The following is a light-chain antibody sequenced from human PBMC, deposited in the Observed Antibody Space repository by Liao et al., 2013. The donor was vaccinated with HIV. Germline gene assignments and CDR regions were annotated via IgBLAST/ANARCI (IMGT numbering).Light chain of an antibody. Sequence: SYELTQPPSVSVSPGQTASITCSGDQLGNKNICWYQQKPGQSPVLVIYQDDKRPSGIPGRFSGSSSGNTGTLTISGTQPMDEGDYYCQVWDRGPALFGGGTKLTVL. J-gene: IGLJ2*01. V-gene: IGLV3-1*01. CDR3: QVWDRGPAL. CDR1: QLGNKN. CDR2: QDD.